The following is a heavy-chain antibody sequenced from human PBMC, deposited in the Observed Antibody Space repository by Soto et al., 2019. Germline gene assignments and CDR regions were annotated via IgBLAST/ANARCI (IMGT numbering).Heavy chain of an antibody. CDR3: ARRTRTDTNRGSLDS. D-gene: IGHD1-7*01. V-gene: IGHV5-51*01. CDR1: GYRFRTFW. Sequence: PGESLKISCQGSGYRFRTFWIGWVRQMPGKGLEWMGVIYPDDSAVTYSPSFQGQVTISADKSINTAYLQWSSLKASDTATYYCARRTRTDTNRGSLDSWRQSTLVPVSS. CDR2: IYPDDSAV. J-gene: IGHJ4*02.